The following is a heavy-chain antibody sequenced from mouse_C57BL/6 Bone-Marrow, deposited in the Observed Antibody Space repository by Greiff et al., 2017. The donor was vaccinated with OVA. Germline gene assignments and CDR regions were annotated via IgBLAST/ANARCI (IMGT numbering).Heavy chain of an antibody. V-gene: IGHV1-26*01. CDR3: ARRIAD. CDR2: INPNNGGT. J-gene: IGHJ2*01. Sequence: EVQLQQSGPELVKPGASVKISCKASGYSFTDYYMNWVKQSHGKSLEWFGDINPNNGGTSYNQKFKGKATLTVDKSSSTAYMQLRSLTSEDSAVYYCARRIADWGQGTTLTVSS. CDR1: GYSFTDYY.